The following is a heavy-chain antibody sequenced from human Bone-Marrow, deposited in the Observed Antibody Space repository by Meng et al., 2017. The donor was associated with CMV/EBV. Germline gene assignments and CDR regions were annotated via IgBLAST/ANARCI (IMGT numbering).Heavy chain of an antibody. CDR3: ARIAVAGFVYY. CDR1: GGSFSGYY. V-gene: IGHV4-34*01. J-gene: IGHJ4*02. Sequence: SETLSLTCAVYGGSFSGYYWSWIRQPPGKGLEWIGEINHSGSTNYNPSLKSRVTISVDTSKNQFSLKLSSVTAADTAVYYCARIAVAGFVYYWGQGTRVTVYS. D-gene: IGHD6-19*01. CDR2: INHSGST.